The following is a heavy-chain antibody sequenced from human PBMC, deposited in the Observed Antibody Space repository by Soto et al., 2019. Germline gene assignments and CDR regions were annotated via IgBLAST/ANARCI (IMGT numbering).Heavy chain of an antibody. CDR2: IYPGDSDT. Sequence: GESLKISCKGSGYSFTSYWIGWVRQMPGKGLEWMGIIYPGDSDTRYSPSFQGQVTISADKSISTAYLQWSSLKASDTAMYYCARPHYDFWSAYYEYAFHIWGQGTMVTVS. J-gene: IGHJ3*02. D-gene: IGHD3-3*01. V-gene: IGHV5-51*01. CDR1: GYSFTSYW. CDR3: ARPHYDFWSAYYEYAFHI.